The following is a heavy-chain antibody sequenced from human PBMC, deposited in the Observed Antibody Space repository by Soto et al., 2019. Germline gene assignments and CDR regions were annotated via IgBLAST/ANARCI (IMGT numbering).Heavy chain of an antibody. J-gene: IGHJ4*02. CDR3: ARVYNAGIRYFDSWYFDY. Sequence: GASVKVSCKASGYTFTTYDINWVRQAPGQGLEWMGWMNPNSGNTGYAQKFQGRVTMTRNTSISTAYMELSSLRSEDTAVYYCARVYNAGIRYFDSWYFDYWGQGTLVTVSS. CDR1: GYTFTTYD. CDR2: MNPNSGNT. V-gene: IGHV1-8*01. D-gene: IGHD3-9*01.